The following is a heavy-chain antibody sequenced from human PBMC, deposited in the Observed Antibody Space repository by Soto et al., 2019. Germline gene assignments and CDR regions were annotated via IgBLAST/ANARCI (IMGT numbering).Heavy chain of an antibody. D-gene: IGHD6-13*01. J-gene: IGHJ6*02. CDR3: ARGGIAAAGTGLYYYYYGMDV. CDR1: GGSISSYY. CDR2: IYYSGST. V-gene: IGHV4-59*01. Sequence: SETLSLTCTVSGGSISSYYWSWIRQPPGKGLEWIGYIYYSGSTNYNPSLKSRVTISVDTSKNQFSLKLSSVTAADTAVYYCARGGIAAAGTGLYYYYYGMDVWGQGTTVTVSS.